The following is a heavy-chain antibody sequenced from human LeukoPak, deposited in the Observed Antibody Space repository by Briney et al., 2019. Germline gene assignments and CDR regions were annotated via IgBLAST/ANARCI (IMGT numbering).Heavy chain of an antibody. D-gene: IGHD6-19*01. CDR1: GFTFDDYA. J-gene: IGHJ4*02. V-gene: IGHV3-9*01. CDR2: ISWNSGSI. CDR3: ARSAIAVAGYYFDY. Sequence: GGSLRLSCAASGFTFDDYAMHWVRQAPGKGLEWVSGISWNSGSIGYADSVKGRFTISRDNAKNSLYLQMNSLRAEDTAVYYCARSAIAVAGYYFDYWGQGTLVTVSS.